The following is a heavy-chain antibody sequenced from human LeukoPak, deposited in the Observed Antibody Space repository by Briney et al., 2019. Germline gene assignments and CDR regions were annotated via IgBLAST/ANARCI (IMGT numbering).Heavy chain of an antibody. CDR2: ISARSSST. V-gene: IGHV3-23*01. Sequence: EGSLRLSCAASGFTFSNHGMSWVRQAPGKGLEWVSGISARSSSTYYADSVKGRFTISRDNSKNTLYLQMNSLRAEDTAVCYCARDTLDYGDYPYYYYYGMGVWGQGTTVTVSS. J-gene: IGHJ6*02. D-gene: IGHD4-17*01. CDR3: ARDTLDYGDYPYYYYYGMGV. CDR1: GFTFSNHG.